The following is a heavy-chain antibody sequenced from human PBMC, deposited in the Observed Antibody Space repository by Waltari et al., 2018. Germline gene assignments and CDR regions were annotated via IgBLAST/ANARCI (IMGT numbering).Heavy chain of an antibody. D-gene: IGHD6-6*01. Sequence: EVQLVASGGGLVQPGRSLRLSCAASGFSFDHYASHWVRQAPGKGLEWVSGISWKSGSTAYADSVEGRFTISRDNAKNSLYLQMHSLRPEDTALYYCVKDRGLYSSSSGLDYWGQGTLVTVSS. CDR3: VKDRGLYSSSSGLDY. CDR2: ISWKSGST. J-gene: IGHJ4*02. CDR1: GFSFDHYA. V-gene: IGHV3-9*01.